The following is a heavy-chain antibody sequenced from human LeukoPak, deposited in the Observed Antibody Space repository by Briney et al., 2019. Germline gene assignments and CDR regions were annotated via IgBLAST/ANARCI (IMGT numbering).Heavy chain of an antibody. V-gene: IGHV3-30*18. J-gene: IGHJ3*02. D-gene: IGHD6-19*01. CDR1: GFTFRNYW. Sequence: GGSLRLSCAASGFTFRNYWMKWVRQAPGKGLEWVAVISYDGSNKYYADSVKGRFTISRDNSKNTLYLQMNSLRAEDTAVYYCAKDHSSGDAFDIWGQGTMVTVSS. CDR3: AKDHSSGDAFDI. CDR2: ISYDGSNK.